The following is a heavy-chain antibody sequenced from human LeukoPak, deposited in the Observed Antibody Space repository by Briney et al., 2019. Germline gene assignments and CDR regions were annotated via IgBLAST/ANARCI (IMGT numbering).Heavy chain of an antibody. Sequence: AGGSLRLSCAASGFPFSTYAMSWVRQAPGKGLEWVSVISGSGGDTYYADSVKGRFTISRDNAKNTWYLQMNSLRAEDTAVYYCVSGMVGGTNYWGQGTLVTVSS. V-gene: IGHV3-23*01. D-gene: IGHD1-26*01. CDR3: VSGMVGGTNY. J-gene: IGHJ4*02. CDR2: ISGSGGDT. CDR1: GFPFSTYA.